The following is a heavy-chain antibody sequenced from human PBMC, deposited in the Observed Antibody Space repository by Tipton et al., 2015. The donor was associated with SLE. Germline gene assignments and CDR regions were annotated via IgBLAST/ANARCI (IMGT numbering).Heavy chain of an antibody. Sequence: TLSLTCSVSGGSIRSSSHYWSWIRRPPGKALEWIAYINYSGSTNYNPSLKSRVTMSVDTSKNQFSLKLSSVTAADTAVYYCARRRGSSWYEDYFDYWGQGTLVTVSS. J-gene: IGHJ4*02. D-gene: IGHD6-13*01. CDR1: GGSIRSSSHY. CDR3: ARRRGSSWYEDYFDY. CDR2: INYSGST. V-gene: IGHV4-61*01.